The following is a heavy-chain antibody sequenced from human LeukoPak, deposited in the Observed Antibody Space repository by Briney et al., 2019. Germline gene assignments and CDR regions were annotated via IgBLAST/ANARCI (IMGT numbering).Heavy chain of an antibody. J-gene: IGHJ6*02. CDR3: ARDHKGYYYYGMDV. Sequence: GGSLRLSCAASGFTFSSYEMNWVRQAPGKRLGGVSYISSSGSTIYYAASVKGRFTISRDNAKNSLYLQMNSLRAEDTAVYYCARDHKGYYYYGMDVWGQGTTVTVSS. CDR2: ISSSGSTI. D-gene: IGHD3-22*01. CDR1: GFTFSSYE. V-gene: IGHV3-48*03.